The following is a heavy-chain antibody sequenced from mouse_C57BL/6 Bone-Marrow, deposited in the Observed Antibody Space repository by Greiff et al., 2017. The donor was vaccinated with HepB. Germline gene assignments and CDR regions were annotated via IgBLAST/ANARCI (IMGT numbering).Heavy chain of an antibody. J-gene: IGHJ1*03. CDR3: ARSTTVVARYFDV. Sequence: QVQLQQSGSELRSPGSSVKLSCKDFDSEVFPVAYMSWVRQKPGHGFEWIGGILPSIGSTISGEKFEDEATMDADTLSNTAYLERNILTSEESAIYYCARSTTVVARYFDVWGTGTTVTVSS. V-gene: IGHV15-2*01. CDR1: DSEVFPVAY. CDR2: ILPSIGST. D-gene: IGHD1-1*01.